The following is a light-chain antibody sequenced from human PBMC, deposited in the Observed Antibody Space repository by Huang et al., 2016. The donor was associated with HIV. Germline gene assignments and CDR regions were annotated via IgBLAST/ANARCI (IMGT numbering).Light chain of an antibody. CDR1: KGISNS. J-gene: IGKJ5*01. Sequence: DIQMTQSPSSLSASVGDRVTITCRASKGISNSLAWYQQTPGKAPKVLLYDASRLKGGVPSRFSGSGSGTHYTLTISSLQPEDFATYYCQQYYSTVITFDQGTRLEI. CDR3: QQYYSTVIT. CDR2: DAS. V-gene: IGKV1-NL1*01.